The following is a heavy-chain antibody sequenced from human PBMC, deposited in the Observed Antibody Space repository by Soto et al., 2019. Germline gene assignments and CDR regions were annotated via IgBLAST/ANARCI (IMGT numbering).Heavy chain of an antibody. J-gene: IGHJ4*02. CDR1: GYTFTSYD. Sequence: QVQLVQSGAEVKKPGASVRVSCKASGYTFTSYDIYWVRQATGQGLEWMGWMNPFSGNAVYKQKFQDRVTMTRDTSINTAYMEMSGLRSEDTAVYYCTRGQGNHWGQGSLVTVSS. V-gene: IGHV1-8*01. CDR3: TRGQGNH. CDR2: MNPFSGNA.